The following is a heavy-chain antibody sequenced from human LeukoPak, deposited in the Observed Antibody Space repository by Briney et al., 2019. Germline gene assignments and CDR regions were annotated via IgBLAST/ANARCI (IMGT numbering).Heavy chain of an antibody. CDR3: ARGLFRQQSWFDP. D-gene: IGHD6-13*01. CDR2: INHSGST. CDR1: GGSFSGYY. J-gene: IGHJ5*02. Sequence: SETLSLTCAVYGGSFSGYYWSWIRQPPGKGLEWIGGINHSGSTNYNPSLKSRVTISVDTSKNQFSLKLSSVTAADTAVYYCARGLFRQQSWFDPWGQGTLVTVSS. V-gene: IGHV4-34*01.